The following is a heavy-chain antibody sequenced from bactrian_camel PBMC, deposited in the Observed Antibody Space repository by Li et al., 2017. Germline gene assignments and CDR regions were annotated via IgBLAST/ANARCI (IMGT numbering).Heavy chain of an antibody. CDR2: IYPDGTST. CDR3: AAESPYGGTWCSVEQSYYRD. CDR1: GFTFNSYR. V-gene: IGHV3S6*01. D-gene: IGHD2*01. Sequence: HVQLVESGGGLVQAGGSLRLSCVTSGFTFNSYRMSWVRQVPGKGLEWVAAIYPDGTSTYYTDSVKDRFTISRDNAKNTLYLQMNSLKPEDTAMYYCAAESPYGGTWCSVEQSYYRDWGQGTQVTVS. J-gene: IGHJ4*01.